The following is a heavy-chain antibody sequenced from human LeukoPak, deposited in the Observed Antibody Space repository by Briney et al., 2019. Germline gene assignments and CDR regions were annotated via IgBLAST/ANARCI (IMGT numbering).Heavy chain of an antibody. CDR2: IYYSGST. CDR1: GGSISSYY. V-gene: IGHV4-59*12. D-gene: IGHD6-19*01. J-gene: IGHJ5*02. CDR3: ARLAKQWLVPRGDWFDP. Sequence: SETLSLTCTVSGGSISSYYWSWIRQPPGKGLEWIGYIYYSGSTNYNPSLKSRVTISVDTSKNQFSLKLSSVTAADTAVYYCARLAKQWLVPRGDWFDPWGQGTLVTVSS.